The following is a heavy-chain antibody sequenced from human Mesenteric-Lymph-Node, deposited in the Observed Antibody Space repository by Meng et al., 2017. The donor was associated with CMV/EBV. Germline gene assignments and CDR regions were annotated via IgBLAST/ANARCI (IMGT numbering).Heavy chain of an antibody. Sequence: SGITFSSYSMNWVRQTPGKGLEWVSFISSRSTKIHYADSVKGRFTISRDNAKNSLYLQMNSLRAEDTAVYYCATVGDWGTRDDYFDYWGQGTLVTVSS. CDR2: ISSRSTKI. D-gene: IGHD3-16*01. CDR1: GITFSSYS. V-gene: IGHV3-21*01. CDR3: ATVGDWGTRDDYFDY. J-gene: IGHJ4*02.